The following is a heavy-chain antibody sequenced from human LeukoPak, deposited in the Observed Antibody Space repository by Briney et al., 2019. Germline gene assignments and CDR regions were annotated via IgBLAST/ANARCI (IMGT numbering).Heavy chain of an antibody. D-gene: IGHD3-10*01. J-gene: IGHJ6*03. V-gene: IGHV1-2*02. CDR2: INPNSGDT. CDR3: ARVGPSGYYYYYMDV. CDR1: GYTFTGYY. Sequence: GASVKVSCKASGYTFTGYYMHWVRQAPGQGLEWMGWINPNSGDTNYAQKLQGRVTMTRDTSISTAYMELSRLRSDDTAVYYCARVGPSGYYYYYMDVWGKGTTVTVSS.